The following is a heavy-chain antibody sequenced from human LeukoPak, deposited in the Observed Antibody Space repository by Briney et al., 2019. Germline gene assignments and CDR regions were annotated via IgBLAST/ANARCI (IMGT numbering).Heavy chain of an antibody. V-gene: IGHV4-59*12. D-gene: IGHD3-9*01. Sequence: SETLSLTCTVSGGSISSYYWSWIRQPPGKGLEWIGYIYYSGSTNYNPSLKSRVTISVDTSKNQFSLKLSSVTAADTAVYYCAVEEGYDMNAFDIWGQGTMVTVSS. CDR2: IYYSGST. CDR3: AVEEGYDMNAFDI. J-gene: IGHJ3*02. CDR1: GGSISSYY.